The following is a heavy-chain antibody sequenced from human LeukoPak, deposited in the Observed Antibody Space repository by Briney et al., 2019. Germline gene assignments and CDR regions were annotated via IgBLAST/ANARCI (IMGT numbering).Heavy chain of an antibody. Sequence: VASVKVSCKASGYTFTNYGFSWVRQAPGQGLEWMGGIIPIFGTANYAQKFQGRVTMSADTSTDTAYMELSSLRFEDTAVYYCTTDMSEKNVVVIVDTYVFDSWGQGTLVIVSS. CDR1: GYTFTNYG. D-gene: IGHD2/OR15-2a*01. CDR2: IIPIFGTA. J-gene: IGHJ4*02. V-gene: IGHV1-69*06. CDR3: TTDMSEKNVVVIVDTYVFDS.